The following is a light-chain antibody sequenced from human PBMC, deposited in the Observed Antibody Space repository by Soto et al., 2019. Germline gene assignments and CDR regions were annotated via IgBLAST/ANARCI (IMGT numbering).Light chain of an antibody. V-gene: IGLV1-44*01. J-gene: IGLJ2*01. Sequence: QSVLTQPPSASGTPGQRVTISCSGSSSNIGSNAVNWYQQLPGTAPKLLIYDNNQGPSGVPDRFSGSKSGTSASLAISGLQSEDEADYDCAAWDDSLNGVVFGGGTKLTVL. CDR2: DNN. CDR1: SSNIGSNA. CDR3: AAWDDSLNGVV.